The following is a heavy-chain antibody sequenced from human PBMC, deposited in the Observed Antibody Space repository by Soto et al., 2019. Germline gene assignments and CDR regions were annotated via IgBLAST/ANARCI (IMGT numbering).Heavy chain of an antibody. CDR2: IYYSGST. J-gene: IGHJ3*02. CDR1: GGSISSYY. D-gene: IGHD1-1*01. Sequence: QVQLQESGPGLVKPSETLSITCTVSGGSISSYYWSWIRQPPGKGLEWIGYIYYSGSTNYNPSLKSRVTISVDPSKTQFSLKMSSVTAADTAVYYCARPSRLEDDFEIWGQGTMVTVSS. CDR3: ARPSRLEDDFEI. V-gene: IGHV4-59*08.